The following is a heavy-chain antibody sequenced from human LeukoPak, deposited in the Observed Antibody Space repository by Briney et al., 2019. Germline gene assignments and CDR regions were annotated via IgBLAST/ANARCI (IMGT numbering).Heavy chain of an antibody. CDR2: INHSGST. Sequence: SETLSLTCAVYGGSFSGYYWSWIRQPPGKGLEWIGEINHSGSTNYNPSLKSRVTISVDTSKNQFSPKLSSVTAADTAVYYCARMKGVRYCSGGSCYGARAFDIWGQGTMVTVSS. V-gene: IGHV4-34*01. J-gene: IGHJ3*02. D-gene: IGHD2-15*01. CDR1: GGSFSGYY. CDR3: ARMKGVRYCSGGSCYGARAFDI.